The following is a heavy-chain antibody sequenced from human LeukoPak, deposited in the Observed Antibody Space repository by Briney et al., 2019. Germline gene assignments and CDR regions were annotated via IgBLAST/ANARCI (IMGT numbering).Heavy chain of an antibody. CDR2: INHSGST. J-gene: IGHJ4*02. D-gene: IGHD3-16*02. Sequence: SETPSLTCAVYGGSFSGYYWSWIRQPPGKGLEWIGEINHSGSTNYNPSLKSRVTISVDTSKNQFSLKLSSVTAADTAVYYCARLTYYDYVWGSYRQKYFDYWGQGTLVTVSS. V-gene: IGHV4-34*01. CDR3: ARLTYYDYVWGSYRQKYFDY. CDR1: GGSFSGYY.